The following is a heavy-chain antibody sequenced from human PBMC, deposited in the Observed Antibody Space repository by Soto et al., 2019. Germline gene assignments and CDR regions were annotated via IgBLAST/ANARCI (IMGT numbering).Heavy chain of an antibody. Sequence: EVQLVESGGGLVQPGGSLRLSCAASGFTFSSYWMHWVRQTPGKGLVWVSRIDREGSDTAYADSVKGRFTISRDNAKNTLYRQMNSLRAEDTAVYYCARATTTVTTRPTLGYWGQGTLVTVSS. D-gene: IGHD4-17*01. J-gene: IGHJ4*02. CDR3: ARATTTVTTRPTLGY. CDR1: GFTFSSYW. V-gene: IGHV3-74*01. CDR2: IDREGSDT.